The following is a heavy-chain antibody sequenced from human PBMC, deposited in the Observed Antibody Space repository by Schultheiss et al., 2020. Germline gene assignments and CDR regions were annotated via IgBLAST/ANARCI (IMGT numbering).Heavy chain of an antibody. CDR3: ARGQDRAKSEY. V-gene: IGHV4-31*03. CDR1: GGSISSSPYY. J-gene: IGHJ4*02. Sequence: SETLSLTCTVSGGSISSSPYYWNWIRHLPGKGLEWIGVIHVSGTTYYNPSLKSRVALSRDTSKNQFSLELSSVTAADTAVYYCARGQDRAKSEYWGQGTLVTVSS. CDR2: IHVSGTT.